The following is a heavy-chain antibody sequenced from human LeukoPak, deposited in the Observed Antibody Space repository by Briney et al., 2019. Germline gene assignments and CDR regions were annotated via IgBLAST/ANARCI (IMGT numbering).Heavy chain of an antibody. Sequence: GGSLRLSCAASGYTFTSYAMNWVRQAPGQGLEWMGWINTNTGNPTYAQGFTGRFVFSLDTSVSTAYLQISSLKAEDTAVYYCARAEYSSGFDYWGQGTLVTVSS. V-gene: IGHV7-4-1*02. CDR3: ARAEYSSGFDY. CDR2: INTNTGNP. J-gene: IGHJ4*02. D-gene: IGHD6-19*01. CDR1: GYTFTSYA.